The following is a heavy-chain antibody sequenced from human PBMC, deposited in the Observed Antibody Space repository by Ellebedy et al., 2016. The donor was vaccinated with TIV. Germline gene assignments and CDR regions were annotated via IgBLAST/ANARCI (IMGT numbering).Heavy chain of an antibody. J-gene: IGHJ3*01. D-gene: IGHD3-22*01. V-gene: IGHV4-34*01. Sequence: SETLSLXXAVYGGSFNRYYWSWIRQPPGKGLEWIGEINHSGSPNYNPSLKSRVTISVDTSKNQISLKVTSVTAADTAVYFCARSRFEGDYSNSNCYQHDAFDLWGQGTVVTVSS. CDR2: INHSGSP. CDR1: GGSFNRYY. CDR3: ARSRFEGDYSNSNCYQHDAFDL.